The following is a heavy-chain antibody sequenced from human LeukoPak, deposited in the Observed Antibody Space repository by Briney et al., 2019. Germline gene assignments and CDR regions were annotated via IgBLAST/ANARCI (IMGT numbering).Heavy chain of an antibody. V-gene: IGHV3-21*01. CDR3: ARVHYYDSSGPVDY. J-gene: IGHJ4*02. CDR1: GFTFSSYG. Sequence: GGSLRLSCAASGFTFSSYGMNWVRQAPGKGLEWVSSISSSSSYIYYADSVKGRFTISRDNAKNSLYLQMNSLRAEGTAVYYCARVHYYDSSGPVDYWGQGTLVTVSS. CDR2: ISSSSSYI. D-gene: IGHD3-22*01.